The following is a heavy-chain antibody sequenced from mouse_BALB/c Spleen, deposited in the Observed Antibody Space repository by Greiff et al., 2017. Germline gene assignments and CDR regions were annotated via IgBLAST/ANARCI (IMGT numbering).Heavy chain of an antibody. CDR3: SRQAWLQQGDYYAMDY. V-gene: IGHV5-9-3*01. D-gene: IGHD2-2*01. Sequence: EVKLVESGGGLVKPGGSLKLSCAASGFTFSSYAMSWVRQTPEKRLEWVATISSGGSYTYYPDSVKGRFTISRDNAKNTLYLQMSRLRSEDTAMYYCSRQAWLQQGDYYAMDYWGQGTSVTVSS. CDR2: ISSGGSYT. CDR1: GFTFSSYA. J-gene: IGHJ4*01.